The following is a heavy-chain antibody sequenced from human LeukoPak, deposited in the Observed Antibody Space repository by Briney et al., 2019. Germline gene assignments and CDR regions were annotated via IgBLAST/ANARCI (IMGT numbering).Heavy chain of an antibody. CDR1: GGSISNHY. D-gene: IGHD2-2*01. CDR3: ARDFGRGYCMTTSCFVPWFDP. J-gene: IGHJ5*02. Sequence: SETLSLTCTVSGGSISNHYWSWIRQPPGKGLEWIGYIHYSGSTNYNPSLKSRVTISVDTSKKQFSLKLTSVTAADTAVYYCARDFGRGYCMTTSCFVPWFDPWGQATLVSVSS. V-gene: IGHV4-59*11. CDR2: IHYSGST.